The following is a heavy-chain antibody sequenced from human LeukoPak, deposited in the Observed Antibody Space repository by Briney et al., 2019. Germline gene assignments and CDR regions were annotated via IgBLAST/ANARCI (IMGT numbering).Heavy chain of an antibody. J-gene: IGHJ3*02. CDR1: GFTFSSYA. Sequence: GGSLRLSCAASGFTFSSYAMHWVRQAPGKGLEWVAVISYDGSNKYYADSVKGRFTISRDNSKNTLYLQMNSLKAEDTAVYYCARLFYYDSSGYYWQAFDIWGQGTMVTVSS. CDR3: ARLFYYDSSGYYWQAFDI. D-gene: IGHD3-22*01. CDR2: ISYDGSNK. V-gene: IGHV3-30*04.